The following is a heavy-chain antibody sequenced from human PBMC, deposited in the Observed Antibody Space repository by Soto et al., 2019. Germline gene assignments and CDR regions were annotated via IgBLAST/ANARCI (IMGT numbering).Heavy chain of an antibody. Sequence: XSVKVPCTASGYTFTSYGIIWVRQAPGQGLEWMGWISAYNGNTNYAQKLQGRVTMTTDTSTSTAYMELRSLRSDDTAVYYCARDVRGYSSGAWFDPWGQGALVTVSS. CDR3: ARDVRGYSSGAWFDP. D-gene: IGHD3-22*01. V-gene: IGHV1-18*04. CDR1: GYTFTSYG. J-gene: IGHJ5*02. CDR2: ISAYNGNT.